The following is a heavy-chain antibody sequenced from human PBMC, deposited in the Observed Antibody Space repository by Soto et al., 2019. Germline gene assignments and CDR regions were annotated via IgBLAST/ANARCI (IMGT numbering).Heavy chain of an antibody. CDR2: IYYSGSA. Sequence: QVQLQESGPGLVKPSETLHLMCDVSGGSVSSGNSYWTWIRQPPGKGLEWIGYIYYSGSATYNPSLKSRVTLSVDTSKNQFSLKMTSMTAADTAVYYCARRGGAAAGSYNWFDPWGQGSLVTVSS. CDR1: GGSVSSGNSY. V-gene: IGHV4-61*01. D-gene: IGHD6-13*01. CDR3: ARRGGAAAGSYNWFDP. J-gene: IGHJ5*02.